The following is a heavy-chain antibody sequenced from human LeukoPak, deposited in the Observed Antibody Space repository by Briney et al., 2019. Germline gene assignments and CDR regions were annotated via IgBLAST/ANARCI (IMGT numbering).Heavy chain of an antibody. CDR2: IYFIGSL. D-gene: IGHD3-3*01. V-gene: IGHV4-59*01. Sequence: PSETLSLTCTVSGGSISSYYWSWIRQPPGKGLGWIGYIYFIGSLKYNPSLKSRVTISLDKSRKQLSLNLTSVTAADTAVYYCARTSASYYYYMDVWGKGTTVTISS. CDR1: GGSISSYY. CDR3: ARTSASYYYYMDV. J-gene: IGHJ6*03.